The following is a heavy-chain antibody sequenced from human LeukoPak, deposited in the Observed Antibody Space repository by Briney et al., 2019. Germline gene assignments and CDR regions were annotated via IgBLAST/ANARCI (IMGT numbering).Heavy chain of an antibody. V-gene: IGHV3-7*03. CDR1: GFTFSSYW. CDR3: ARGGGLDV. CDR2: INHNGNVN. D-gene: IGHD3-16*01. Sequence: GGSLRLSCAASGFTFSSYWMNWARQAPGKGLEWVASINHNGNVNYYVDSVKGRFTISKDNAKNSLYLQMSNLRAEDTAVYFCARGGGLDVWGQGATVTVSS. J-gene: IGHJ6*02.